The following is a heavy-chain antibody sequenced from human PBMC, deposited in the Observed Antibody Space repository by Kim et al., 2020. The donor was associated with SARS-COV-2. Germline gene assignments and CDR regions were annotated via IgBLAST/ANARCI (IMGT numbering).Heavy chain of an antibody. D-gene: IGHD6-19*01. CDR3: ARAGLVPFDY. J-gene: IGHJ4*02. CDR2: T. V-gene: IGHV3-53*01. Sequence: TYYAASVQGRFTISRDNSQNTLYLQMNSLRVEDTAIYYWARAGLVPFDYWGQGTLVTVSS.